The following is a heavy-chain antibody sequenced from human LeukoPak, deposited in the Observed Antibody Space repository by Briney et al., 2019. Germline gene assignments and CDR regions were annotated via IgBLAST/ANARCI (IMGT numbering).Heavy chain of an antibody. CDR2: IYYSGST. Sequence: KPSETLSLTCIVSGDSISSSSYYWGWIRQPPGKGLEWIGSIYYSGSTYYNPSLKSRVTISVDTSKNQFSLKLSSVTAADTAVYYCARQAVAYYYYMDVWGKGTTVTVSS. CDR1: GDSISSSSYY. CDR3: ARQAVAYYYYMDV. D-gene: IGHD6-19*01. V-gene: IGHV4-39*01. J-gene: IGHJ6*03.